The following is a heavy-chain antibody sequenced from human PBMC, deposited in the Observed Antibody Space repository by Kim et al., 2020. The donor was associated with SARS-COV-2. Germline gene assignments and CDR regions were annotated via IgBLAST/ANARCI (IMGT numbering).Heavy chain of an antibody. D-gene: IGHD1-26*01. J-gene: IGHJ4*01. CDR2: IHYRGYT. Sequence: SETLSLTCTVSGGSISTGDHYWSWIRQPPGKGLEWIGYIHYRGYTYYNPSLLSRVTISVDTSNYQFSLKLSSVTAADTAVYYSAQVEVAATTSYFDYWR. CDR1: GGSISTGDHY. CDR3: AQVEVAATTSYFDY. V-gene: IGHV4-30-4*01.